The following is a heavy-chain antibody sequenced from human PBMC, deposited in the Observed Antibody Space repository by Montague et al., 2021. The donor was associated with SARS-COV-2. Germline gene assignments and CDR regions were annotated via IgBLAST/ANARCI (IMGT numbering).Heavy chain of an antibody. CDR1: DDSISGGRYY. V-gene: IGHV4-61*02. CDR3: ARARITGTTKDYYGMDV. Sequence: TLSLTCTVSDDSISGGRYYWSWIRQPAGKGLEWIGRIYTSGNTNYNPSLKSRVSMLVDTSKNQLSLKLSSVTAADTAIYYCARARITGTTKDYYGMDVWGRGTTVTVS. D-gene: IGHD1-7*01. CDR2: IYTSGNT. J-gene: IGHJ6*02.